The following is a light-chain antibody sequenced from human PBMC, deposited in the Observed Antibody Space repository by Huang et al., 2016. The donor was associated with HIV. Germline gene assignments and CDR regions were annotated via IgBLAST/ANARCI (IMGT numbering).Light chain of an antibody. CDR3: QQSYNAIT. CDR1: QSISTS. CDR2: AAS. Sequence: DIQMTQSPSSLSASVGDRVTITCRASQSISTSLNWYQQKPGKAPELLIYAASTLEVGVPSRFRGSGSGTDFTLTISRLQPEDFATYYCQQSYNAITFGQGTRLEIK. J-gene: IGKJ5*01. V-gene: IGKV1-39*01.